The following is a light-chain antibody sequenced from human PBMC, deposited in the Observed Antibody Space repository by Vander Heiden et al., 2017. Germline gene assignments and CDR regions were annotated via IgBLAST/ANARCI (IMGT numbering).Light chain of an antibody. CDR3: QAGDSSGYVV. V-gene: IGLV3-1*01. Sequence: SYVLFLPPSVSVSPGQAPRISCSGDKLVDKYACWYQQKPGQAPVLVIYQDSKRPTEIPGRFSGSNSGNTATLTISGTQAMDEADYYCQAGDSSGYVVFGGGTKLTVL. CDR1: KLVDKY. J-gene: IGLJ2*01. CDR2: QDS.